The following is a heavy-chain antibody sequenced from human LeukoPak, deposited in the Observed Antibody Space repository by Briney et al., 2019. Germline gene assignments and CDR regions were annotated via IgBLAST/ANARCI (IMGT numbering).Heavy chain of an antibody. V-gene: IGHV4-61*02. CDR3: ARSSSYNYFDY. D-gene: IGHD6-13*01. CDR1: GGSISSGSYY. CDR2: IYASGST. Sequence: PSQTLSLTCTVSGGSISSGSYYWSWIRQPAGKGLEWIGRIYASGSTNYNPSLKSRVTISVDTSKNQFSLKLSSVTAADTAVYYCARSSSYNYFDYWGQGTLVTVSS. J-gene: IGHJ4*02.